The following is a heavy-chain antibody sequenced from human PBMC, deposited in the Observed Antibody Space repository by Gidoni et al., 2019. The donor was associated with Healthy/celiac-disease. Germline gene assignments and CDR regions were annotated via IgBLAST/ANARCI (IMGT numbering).Heavy chain of an antibody. J-gene: IGHJ3*02. CDR3: ARDTRLAYCGGDCYWVCDI. D-gene: IGHD2-21*02. Sequence: QVQLVQSGAEVKKPGASVQVSCKASGYTFTSYGISWVRQAPGQGLEWMGWISAYKCNTNYAQKLQGRVTMTTDTSTSTAYMELRSLRSDDTAVYYCARDTRLAYCGGDCYWVCDIWGQGTMVTVSS. V-gene: IGHV1-18*01. CDR2: ISAYKCNT. CDR1: GYTFTSYG.